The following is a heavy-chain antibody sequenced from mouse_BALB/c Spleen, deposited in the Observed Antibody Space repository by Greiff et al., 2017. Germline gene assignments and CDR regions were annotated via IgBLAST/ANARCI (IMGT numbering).Heavy chain of an antibody. CDR2: IYPYNGGT. J-gene: IGHJ3*01. CDR3: ANYYGSSYVAWFAY. D-gene: IGHD1-1*01. V-gene: IGHV1S29*02. Sequence: VQLQQSGPELVKPGASVKISCKASGYTFTDYNMHWVKQSHGKSLEWIGYIYPYNGGTGYNQKFKSKATLTVDNSPSTAYMELRSLTSEDSAVYYCANYYGSSYVAWFAYWGQGTLVTVSA. CDR1: GYTFTDYN.